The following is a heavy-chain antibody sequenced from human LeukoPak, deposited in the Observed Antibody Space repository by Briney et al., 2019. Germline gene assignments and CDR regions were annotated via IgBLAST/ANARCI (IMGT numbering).Heavy chain of an antibody. CDR2: IYYSGST. Sequence: SETLSLTCTVSGGSISSGDYYWSWIRQPPGKGLEWIGHIYYSGSTNYNPSLKSRVTISVDTSKNQFSLKLSSVTAADTAVYYCARAGADCDSWGQGALVTVSS. CDR1: GGSISSGDYY. V-gene: IGHV4-30-4*01. CDR3: ARAGADCDS. D-gene: IGHD3-10*01. J-gene: IGHJ4*02.